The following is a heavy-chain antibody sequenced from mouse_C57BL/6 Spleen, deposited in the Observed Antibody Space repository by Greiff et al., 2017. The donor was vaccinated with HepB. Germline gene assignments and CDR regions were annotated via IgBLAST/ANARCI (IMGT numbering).Heavy chain of an antibody. D-gene: IGHD1-1*02. CDR1: GYTFTSYW. Sequence: VQLQQPGAELVKPGASVKLSCKASGYTFTSYWMHWVKQRPGQGLEWIGMIHPNSGSTNYNEKFKSKATLTVDKSSSTAYMQLSSLTSEDSAVYYCARWGYYGGGAYWGQGTLVTVSA. J-gene: IGHJ3*01. V-gene: IGHV1-64*01. CDR2: IHPNSGST. CDR3: ARWGYYGGGAY.